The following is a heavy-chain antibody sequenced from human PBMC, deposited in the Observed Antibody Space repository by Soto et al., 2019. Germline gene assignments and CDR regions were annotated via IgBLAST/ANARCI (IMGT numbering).Heavy chain of an antibody. Sequence: QVQLVQSGDAVKKPGASVKVSCKASGYTFSSFGVSWVRQAPGQGPEWMGWISGYNGKTKYAQMVQGRVTMTTDTSTKTAYMELSSLRSEDTAMYFCAREKMYYDFGVGSLDLWGQGAVVTVSS. V-gene: IGHV1-18*04. J-gene: IGHJ5*02. CDR1: GYTFSSFG. CDR2: ISGYNGKT. D-gene: IGHD3-10*01. CDR3: AREKMYYDFGVGSLDL.